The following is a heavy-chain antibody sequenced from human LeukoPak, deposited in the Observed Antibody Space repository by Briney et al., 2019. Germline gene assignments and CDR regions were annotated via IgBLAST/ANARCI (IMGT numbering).Heavy chain of an antibody. CDR2: IRSDGGST. V-gene: IGHV3-64*01. CDR1: GVMFSRNA. J-gene: IGHJ4*02. Sequence: PGGSLRLSCAASGVMFSRNAMHCVRQAPGKGLETVSGIRSDGGSTYYANSVKGRFTISRDNSKNTLYLQMGSLRAEGMAVYYCASAPYGSSGGYFDYWGQGTLVTVSS. D-gene: IGHD3-22*01. CDR3: ASAPYGSSGGYFDY.